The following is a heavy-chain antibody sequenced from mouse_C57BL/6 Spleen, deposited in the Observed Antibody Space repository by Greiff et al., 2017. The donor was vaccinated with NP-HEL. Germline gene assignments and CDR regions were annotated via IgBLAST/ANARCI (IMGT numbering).Heavy chain of an antibody. D-gene: IGHD2-1*01. J-gene: IGHJ2*01. Sequence: EVQLVESGGGLVKPGGSLKLSCAASGFTFSSYAMSWVRQTPEKRLEWVATISDGGSYTYYPDNVKGRFTISRDNAKNNLYLQMSHLKSEDTAMYYCARVYYGNWGFDYWGQGTTLTVSS. CDR2: ISDGGSYT. CDR3: ARVYYGNWGFDY. CDR1: GFTFSSYA. V-gene: IGHV5-4*01.